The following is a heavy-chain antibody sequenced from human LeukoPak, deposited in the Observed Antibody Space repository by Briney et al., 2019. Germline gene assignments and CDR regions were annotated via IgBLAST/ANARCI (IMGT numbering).Heavy chain of an antibody. CDR3: ARERGSLTGYLSIGY. CDR1: GGSISSNNYY. V-gene: IGHV4-39*07. J-gene: IGHJ4*02. D-gene: IGHD3-9*01. CDR2: IYYSGTT. Sequence: PSETLSLTCTVSGGSISSNNYYWGWIRQPPGKGLEWIGCIYYSGTTYYDPSLKSRVTISVDTSKNQFSLKLSSVTAADTAVYYCARERGSLTGYLSIGYWGQGTLVTVSS.